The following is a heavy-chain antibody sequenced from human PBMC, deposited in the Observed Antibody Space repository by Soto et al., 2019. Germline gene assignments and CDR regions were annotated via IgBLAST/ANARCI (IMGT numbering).Heavy chain of an antibody. CDR3: ARVRGVTYFDY. CDR1: GGSISSGDYY. D-gene: IGHD3-10*01. Sequence: NPSETLSLTCTVSGGSISSGDYYWSWIRRPPGKGLEWNGYIYYSGSTYYNPPLKSRVTISVDTSKNQFSLKLSSVTAADTAVYYCARVRGVTYFDYWGQGTLVTVSS. V-gene: IGHV4-30-4*01. CDR2: IYYSGST. J-gene: IGHJ4*02.